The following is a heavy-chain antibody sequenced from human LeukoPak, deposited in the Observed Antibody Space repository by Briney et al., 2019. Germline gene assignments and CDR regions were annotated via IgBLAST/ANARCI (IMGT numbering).Heavy chain of an antibody. J-gene: IGHJ4*02. CDR3: ARGGRVRPMTTAY. Sequence: PGGSLRLSCAASGFTFSSYAMHWVRQAPGKGLEWVTVISYDGSNKYYADSVKGRFTISRDNSKNTLYLQMNSLRAEDTAVYYCARGGRVRPMTTAYWGQGTLVTVSS. CDR1: GFTFSSYA. CDR2: ISYDGSNK. D-gene: IGHD4-17*01. V-gene: IGHV3-30-3*01.